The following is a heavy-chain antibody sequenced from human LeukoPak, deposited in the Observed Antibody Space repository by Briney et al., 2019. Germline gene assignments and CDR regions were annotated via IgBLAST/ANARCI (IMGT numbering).Heavy chain of an antibody. J-gene: IGHJ3*02. CDR2: IRSKAYGGTT. Sequence: GGSLRLSCTASGFTFGDYAMSWFRQAPGKGLEWVGFIRSKAYGGTTEYAASVKGRFTISRDDSKSIAYLQMNSLKTEDTAVYYCTRVPNYDFWSGFRTAAFDIWGQGTMVTVSS. V-gene: IGHV3-49*03. D-gene: IGHD3-3*01. CDR3: TRVPNYDFWSGFRTAAFDI. CDR1: GFTFGDYA.